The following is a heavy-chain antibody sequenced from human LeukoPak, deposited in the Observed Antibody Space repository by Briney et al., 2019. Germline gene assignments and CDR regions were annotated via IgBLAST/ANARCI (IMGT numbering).Heavy chain of an antibody. CDR1: GGTFSSYA. D-gene: IGHD3-10*01. CDR3: ARIGAPYFYYYYMDV. CDR2: IIPIFGTA. Sequence: ASVKVSCKASGGTFSSYAISWVRQAPGQGLEWMGGIIPIFGTANYAQKFQGRVTITADKSTSTAYMELSSLRSEDTAVYYCARIGAPYFYYYYMDVWGKGTTVTISS. J-gene: IGHJ6*03. V-gene: IGHV1-69*06.